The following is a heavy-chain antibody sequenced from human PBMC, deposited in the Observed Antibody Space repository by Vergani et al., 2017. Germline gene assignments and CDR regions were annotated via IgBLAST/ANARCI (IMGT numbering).Heavy chain of an antibody. V-gene: IGHV1-69*13. CDR1: GGTFSSNS. CDR3: ARSSCYYSYYFDF. Sequence: QGQLAQSGAEVKKPGSSVKVSCKASGGTFSSNSISWVRQAPGQGLEWIGRITPIFGTTSYAQKFQGRVTILADESTSTAYMELSSLRSEDTAVYYCARSSCYYSYYFDFWGQGTLVTVSS. J-gene: IGHJ4*02. D-gene: IGHD3-22*01. CDR2: ITPIFGTT.